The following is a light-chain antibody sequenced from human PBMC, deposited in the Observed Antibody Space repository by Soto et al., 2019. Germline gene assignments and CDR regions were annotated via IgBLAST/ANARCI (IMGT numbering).Light chain of an antibody. CDR1: QTISSW. CDR3: QQYNSYSIT. J-gene: IGKJ5*01. Sequence: DIQMTQSPSTLSGSVGDRVTITCRASQTISSWLAWYQQKPGKAPKFLIYDVSSLESGVPSRFSGSGSGTEFTLTISSLQPDDFATYYCQQYNSYSITFGQGTRREIK. V-gene: IGKV1-5*01. CDR2: DVS.